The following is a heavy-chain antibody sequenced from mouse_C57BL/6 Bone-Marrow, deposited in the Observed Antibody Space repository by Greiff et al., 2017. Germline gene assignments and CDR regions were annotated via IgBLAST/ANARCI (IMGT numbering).Heavy chain of an antibody. CDR2: IYPGDGYT. D-gene: IGHD3-2*01. Sequence: QVQLQQSGAELVKPGASVKISCKASGYAFSSYWMNWVKQRPGKGLEWIGQIYPGDGYTNYNGKFKGKATLTADKSSSTAYMQLSSLTSEDSAVYFCARKGRQVAWFAYWGQGTLVTVSA. CDR1: GYAFSSYW. V-gene: IGHV1-80*01. CDR3: ARKGRQVAWFAY. J-gene: IGHJ3*01.